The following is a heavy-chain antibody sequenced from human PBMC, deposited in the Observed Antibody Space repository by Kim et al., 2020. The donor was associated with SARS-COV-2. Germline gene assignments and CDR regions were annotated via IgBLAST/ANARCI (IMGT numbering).Heavy chain of an antibody. Sequence: YYADSVKGRFTSSRDNSKNTLYLQMNSLRAEDTAVYYCAKGTDDSSGYDHWGQGTLVTVSS. D-gene: IGHD3-22*01. V-gene: IGHV3-30*02. CDR3: AKGTDDSSGYDH. J-gene: IGHJ4*02.